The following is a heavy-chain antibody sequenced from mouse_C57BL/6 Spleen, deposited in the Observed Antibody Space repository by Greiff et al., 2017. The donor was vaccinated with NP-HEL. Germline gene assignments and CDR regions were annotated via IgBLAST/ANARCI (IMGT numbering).Heavy chain of an antibody. Sequence: EVQLQQSGAELVRPGASVKLSCTASGFNIKDYYMHWVKQRPEQGLEWIGRIDPEDGDTEYAPKFQGKATMTADISSNTAYLQLSSLTSEDTAVYYCTTDYGYAGFAYSGQGTLVTVSA. CDR1: GFNIKDYY. CDR2: IDPEDGDT. CDR3: TTDYGYAGFAY. J-gene: IGHJ3*01. V-gene: IGHV14-1*01. D-gene: IGHD2-2*01.